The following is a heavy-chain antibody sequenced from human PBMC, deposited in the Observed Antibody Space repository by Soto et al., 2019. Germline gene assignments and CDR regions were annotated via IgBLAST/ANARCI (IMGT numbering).Heavy chain of an antibody. CDR3: ARSPEATVTAFDY. CDR2: IYYSGST. D-gene: IGHD4-17*01. Sequence: QVQLQESGPGLVKPSQTLSLTCTVSGGSISSGGYYWSWIRQHPGKGLEWIGYIYYSGSTYYNPSLKRRVTISVDTSQNQFSLKLSSVTAADTAVYYCARSPEATVTAFDYWGQGTLVTVSS. J-gene: IGHJ4*02. CDR1: GGSISSGGYY. V-gene: IGHV4-31*03.